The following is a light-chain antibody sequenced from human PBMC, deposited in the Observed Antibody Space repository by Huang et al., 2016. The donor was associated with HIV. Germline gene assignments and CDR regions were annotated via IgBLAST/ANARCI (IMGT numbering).Light chain of an antibody. CDR2: DAS. CDR1: QNVSTY. J-gene: IGKJ2*01. V-gene: IGKV3-11*01. Sequence: EVVLTQSPATLSLSPGERATLSCRASQNVSTYLAWYQQKAGQTPRLLMYDASTRATGIPARFGGSGSGTDFTLTISSLEPLDSAVYYCQQRTSWPTFGQGTKLEIK. CDR3: QQRTSWPT.